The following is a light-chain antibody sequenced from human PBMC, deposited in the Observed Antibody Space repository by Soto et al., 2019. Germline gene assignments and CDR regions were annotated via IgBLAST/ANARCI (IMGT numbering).Light chain of an antibody. V-gene: IGLV2-18*02. CDR1: SSDVGSYNR. CDR2: EVS. CDR3: SSYTSSSTYV. Sequence: QSVLTQPPSVSGSPGQSVTISCTGTSSDVGSYNRVSWYQQPPGTAPKLMIYEVSNRPSGVPDRFSGSKSGNTASLTISGLQAEVEADYYCSSYTSSSTYVFGTVIKAPVL. J-gene: IGLJ1*01.